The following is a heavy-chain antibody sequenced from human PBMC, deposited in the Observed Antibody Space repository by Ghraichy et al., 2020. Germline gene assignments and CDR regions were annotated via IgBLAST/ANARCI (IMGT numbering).Heavy chain of an antibody. D-gene: IGHD3-10*01. V-gene: IGHV4-39*01. Sequence: SETLSLTCNVSGGSISSGSYYWGWVRQSPGKGLEWIATIYSSGSTYYTPSLRSRATISVDTSKNQFSLRLRSVTAADTYLYYCARVRYYYGSGSYYFDYWGQGTGVIVSS. CDR3: ARVRYYYGSGSYYFDY. CDR1: GGSISSGSYY. CDR2: IYSSGST. J-gene: IGHJ4*02.